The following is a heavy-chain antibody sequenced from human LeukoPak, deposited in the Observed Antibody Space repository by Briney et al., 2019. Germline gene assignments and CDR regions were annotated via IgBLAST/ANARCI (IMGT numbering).Heavy chain of an antibody. Sequence: SQTLSLTCTVSGGSISSYYWSWIRQPPRKGLEWLGYIYYSGSTNYNPSLKSRVTISVDTSKNQFSLKLSSVTAADTAVYYCARVYGSSWLYYFDYWGQGTLVTVSS. V-gene: IGHV4-59*08. D-gene: IGHD6-13*01. CDR2: IYYSGST. CDR3: ARVYGSSWLYYFDY. J-gene: IGHJ4*02. CDR1: GGSISSYY.